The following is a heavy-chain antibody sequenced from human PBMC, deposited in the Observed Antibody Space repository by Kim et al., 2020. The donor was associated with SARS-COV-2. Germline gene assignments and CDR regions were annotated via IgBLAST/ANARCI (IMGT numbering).Heavy chain of an antibody. V-gene: IGHV4-59*01. CDR3: ARDHEVAAAGTVPRWFDP. D-gene: IGHD6-13*01. CDR1: GGSISSYY. Sequence: SETLSLTCTVSGGSISSYYWSWIRQPPGKGLEWIGYIYYSGSTNYNPSLKSRVTISVDTSKNQFSLKLSSVTAADTAVYYCARDHEVAAAGTVPRWFDPWGQGTLVTVSS. J-gene: IGHJ5*02. CDR2: IYYSGST.